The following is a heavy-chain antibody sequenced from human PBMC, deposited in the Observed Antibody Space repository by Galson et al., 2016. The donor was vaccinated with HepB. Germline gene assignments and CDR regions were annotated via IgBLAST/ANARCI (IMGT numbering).Heavy chain of an antibody. V-gene: IGHV3-23*01. CDR2: LSASGGAT. Sequence: SLRLSCAASGFTFSGYAMSWVRQAPGKGLEWVSALSASGGATYYADSVKGRFTVSRDNSKNTLLLQMNSLRAEDTAVFYCAKGDYGGNSGGFFDLWGRGTLVTVSS. CDR3: AKGDYGGNSGGFFDL. J-gene: IGHJ2*01. CDR1: GFTFSGYA. D-gene: IGHD4-23*01.